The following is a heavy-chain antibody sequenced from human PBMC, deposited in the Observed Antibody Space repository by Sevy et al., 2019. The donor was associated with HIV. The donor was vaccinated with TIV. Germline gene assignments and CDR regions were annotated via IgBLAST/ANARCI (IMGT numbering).Heavy chain of an antibody. CDR2: IWYDGSKI. V-gene: IGHV3-33*06. Sequence: GGSLRLSCAASGFTVSLNYMSWVRQAPGKGLAWVALIWYDGSKIFYADSVKGRFTISRDNSESTLYLQMNSLRAEDTALYHCAKGGPNSGYDYYFDYWGQGTLVTVSS. D-gene: IGHD5-12*01. CDR3: AKGGPNSGYDYYFDY. J-gene: IGHJ4*02. CDR1: GFTVSLNY.